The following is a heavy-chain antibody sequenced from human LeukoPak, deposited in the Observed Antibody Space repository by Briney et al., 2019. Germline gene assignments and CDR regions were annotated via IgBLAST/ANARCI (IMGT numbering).Heavy chain of an antibody. CDR2: ISSNGGST. D-gene: IGHD2-15*01. J-gene: IGHJ4*02. V-gene: IGHV3-64*01. Sequence: PGGSLRLSCAASGFTFSSYAMNWVRQAPGKGLEYVSAISSNGGSTHYANSVKGRFTISRDNSKNTLYLQMGSLRAEDMAVYYCARDGVATNDYWGQGTLVTVSS. CDR1: GFTFSSYA. CDR3: ARDGVATNDY.